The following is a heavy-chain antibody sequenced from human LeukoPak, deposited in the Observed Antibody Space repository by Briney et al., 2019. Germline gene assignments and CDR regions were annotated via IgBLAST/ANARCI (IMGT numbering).Heavy chain of an antibody. CDR3: ARADSSGYYYENDY. CDR2: INHSGST. D-gene: IGHD3-22*01. Sequence: SETLSLTCTVSGGSISIRSYYWGWIRQPPGKGLEWIGEINHSGSTNYNPSLKSRVTISVDTSKNQFSLKLSSVTAADTAVYYCARADSSGYYYENDYWGQGTLVTVSS. J-gene: IGHJ4*02. V-gene: IGHV4-39*07. CDR1: GGSISIRSYY.